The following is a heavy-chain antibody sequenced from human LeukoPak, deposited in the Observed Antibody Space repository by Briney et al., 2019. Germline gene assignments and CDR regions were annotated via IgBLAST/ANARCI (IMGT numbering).Heavy chain of an antibody. V-gene: IGHV3-21*01. D-gene: IGHD2-2*02. CDR1: GFTFSSYS. CDR3: ARVYPDDY. CDR2: ISGSSTYI. Sequence: PGGSLRLSCAASGFTFSSYSMNWVRQAPGKGLEWVSSISGSSTYIYYADSVKGRFTISRDNAKNSLYLQMNSLRAEDTAAYYCARVYPDDYWGQGTLVTVSS. J-gene: IGHJ4*02.